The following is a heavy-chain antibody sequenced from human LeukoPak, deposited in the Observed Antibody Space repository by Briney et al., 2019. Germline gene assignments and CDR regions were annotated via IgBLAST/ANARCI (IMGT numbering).Heavy chain of an antibody. Sequence: SETLSLTCTVSGGSISSYYWSWIRQHPGKGLEWIGYIYYSGSTYYNPSLKSRVTISVDTSKNQFSLKLSSVTAADTAVYYCARAAYDSSGYYLNYWGQGTLVTVSS. V-gene: IGHV4-59*06. CDR3: ARAAYDSSGYYLNY. J-gene: IGHJ4*02. D-gene: IGHD3-22*01. CDR2: IYYSGST. CDR1: GGSISSYY.